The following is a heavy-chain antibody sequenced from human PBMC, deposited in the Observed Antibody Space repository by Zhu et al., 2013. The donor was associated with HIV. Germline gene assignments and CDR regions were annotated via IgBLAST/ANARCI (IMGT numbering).Heavy chain of an antibody. Sequence: QVQLVQSGAEVKEPGASVKVSCKTSGYTFTAYYMHWVRQAPGQGLELMGWINPNSGGTNSAQKFQGRVTMTRDTSITTVYMELSSLRSEDTAVYYCAREDRYYYDSSGSRAFDYWGQGTLVTVSS. D-gene: IGHD3-22*01. CDR1: GYTFTAYY. CDR3: AREDRYYYDSSGSRAFDY. CDR2: INPNSGGT. V-gene: IGHV1-2*02. J-gene: IGHJ4*02.